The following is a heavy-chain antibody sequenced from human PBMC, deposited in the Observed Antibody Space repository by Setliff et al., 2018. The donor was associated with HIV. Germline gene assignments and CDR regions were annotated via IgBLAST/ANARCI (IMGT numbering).Heavy chain of an antibody. CDR1: GFTFDDYA. Sequence: PGGSLRLSCVVSGFTFDDYAMHWVRQAPGKGLEWVSSISWNSGSIGYADSVKGRFTISRDNAKNSLYLQMNSLRAEDTAVYYCARDEGTSVWWLDYWGQGSLVTVSS. CDR3: ARDEGTSVWWLDY. D-gene: IGHD5-12*01. V-gene: IGHV3-9*01. CDR2: ISWNSGSI. J-gene: IGHJ4*02.